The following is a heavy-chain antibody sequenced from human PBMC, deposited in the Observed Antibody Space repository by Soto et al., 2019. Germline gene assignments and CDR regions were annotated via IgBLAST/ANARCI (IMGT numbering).Heavy chain of an antibody. D-gene: IGHD3-3*01. CDR3: ARSIPRSGFFNWFDS. CDR1: GFSLSKNGMC. CDR2: IDWDGDE. Sequence: SGPKLENNTQTLTLTCTFSGFSLSKNGMCVSWIRQPPGKALEWLALIDWDGDEYYSTSLETRLTISKDTSKNQVVLTMSNMDPVDTATYYCARSIPRSGFFNWFDSRGQGTLVTVSS. V-gene: IGHV2-70*01. J-gene: IGHJ5*01.